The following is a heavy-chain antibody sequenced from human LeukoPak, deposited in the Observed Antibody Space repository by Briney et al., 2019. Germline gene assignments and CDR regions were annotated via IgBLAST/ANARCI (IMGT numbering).Heavy chain of an antibody. D-gene: IGHD6-19*01. V-gene: IGHV4-61*01. CDR2: VYSSGST. CDR3: TRGGGWLVDY. CDR1: GDSVSSGSYY. Sequence: SETLSLICTVSGDSVSSGSYYWSWFRQPLGKAPEWIGYVYSSGSTKYNPSLKSRVTISVETSKNQISLKLESVTAADTAVYYCTRGGGWLVDYWGQGTLATVSS. J-gene: IGHJ4*02.